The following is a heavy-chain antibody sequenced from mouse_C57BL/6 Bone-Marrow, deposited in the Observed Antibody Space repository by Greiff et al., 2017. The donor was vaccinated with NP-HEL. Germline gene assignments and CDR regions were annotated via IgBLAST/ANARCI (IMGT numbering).Heavy chain of an antibody. CDR1: GFSLTSYG. V-gene: IGHV2-2*01. J-gene: IGHJ4*01. CDR3: ARGIYYDYLYAMDY. CDR2: IWSGGST. D-gene: IGHD2-4*01. Sequence: VQLQQSGPGLVQPSQSLSISCTVSGFSLTSYGVHWVRQSPGKGLEWLGVIWSGGSTDYNAAFISRLSISKDNSKSQDFYKMISLQSDDTAIDYCARGIYYDYLYAMDYWGQGTSVTVSS.